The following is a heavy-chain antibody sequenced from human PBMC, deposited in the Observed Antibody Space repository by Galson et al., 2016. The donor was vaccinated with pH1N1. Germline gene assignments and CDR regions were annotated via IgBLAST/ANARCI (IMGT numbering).Heavy chain of an antibody. V-gene: IGHV1-69*13. CDR1: GGPLSSYA. Sequence: SVKVSCKASGGPLSSYATGWVRQAPGQGPEWMGGILPIFGTTKYEQKFQGRVTITADEMSGSAYMELSGLTSMDPAVYYCVRSTGYNKVNGPFDVWGQGTLVIVSS. CDR3: VRSTGYNKVNGPFDV. J-gene: IGHJ3*01. CDR2: ILPIFGTT. D-gene: IGHD1-14*01.